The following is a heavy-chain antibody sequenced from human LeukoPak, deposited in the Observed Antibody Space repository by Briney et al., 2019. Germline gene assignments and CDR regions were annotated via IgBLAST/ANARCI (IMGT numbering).Heavy chain of an antibody. Sequence: GGSLRLSCAASGFTFSDYYMSWIRQAPGKGLGWVSYISSSSSYTNYADSVKGRFTISRDNAKNSLYLQMNSLRAEDTAVYYCAKSDGSGSYYGIHFDYWGQGTLVTVSS. CDR1: GFTFSDYY. CDR2: ISSSSSYT. V-gene: IGHV3-11*03. D-gene: IGHD3-10*01. CDR3: AKSDGSGSYYGIHFDY. J-gene: IGHJ4*02.